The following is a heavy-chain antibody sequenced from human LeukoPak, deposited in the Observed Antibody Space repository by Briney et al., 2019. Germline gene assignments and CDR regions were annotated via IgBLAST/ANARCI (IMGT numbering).Heavy chain of an antibody. CDR2: ISYDGSNK. D-gene: IGHD2-21*01. CDR3: ARPILTWHIEVVNFDY. V-gene: IGHV3-30*03. J-gene: IGHJ4*02. CDR1: GFTFSSYG. Sequence: PGRSLRLSCAASGFTFSSYGMHWVRQAPGKGLEWVAVISYDGSNKYYADSVKGRFTISRDNSKNTLYPRMNSLRAEDTAVYYCARPILTWHIEVVNFDYWGQGTLVTVSS.